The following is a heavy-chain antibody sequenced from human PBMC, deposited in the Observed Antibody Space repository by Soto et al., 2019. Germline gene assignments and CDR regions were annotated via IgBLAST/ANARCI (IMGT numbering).Heavy chain of an antibody. D-gene: IGHD3-10*01. CDR1: GGTFSSYA. CDR2: IIPIFGTA. CDR3: ARAGSGSYHPTYYYYGMDV. Sequence: QVQLVQSGAEVKKPGSSVKVSCKASGGTFSSYAISWVRQAPGQGLEWMGGIIPIFGTANYAQKFQGRVTITADESTSTAYMELSSLRSEDTAVYYCARAGSGSYHPTYYYYGMDVWGQGTTVTVSS. J-gene: IGHJ6*02. V-gene: IGHV1-69*01.